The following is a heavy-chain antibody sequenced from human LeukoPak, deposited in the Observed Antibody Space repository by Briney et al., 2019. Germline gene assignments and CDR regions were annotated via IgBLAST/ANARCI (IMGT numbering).Heavy chain of an antibody. CDR3: ARRSMVRGRYYFDY. J-gene: IGHJ4*02. Sequence: PSETLSLTCTVSGGSISSYYWSWIRQPPGKGLEWIGYIYYSGTTNYTPSLKSRVTISVDTSKNQFSLKLSSVTAADTAVYYCARRSMVRGRYYFDYWGQGTLVTVSS. V-gene: IGHV4-59*08. CDR2: IYYSGTT. D-gene: IGHD3-10*01. CDR1: GGSISSYY.